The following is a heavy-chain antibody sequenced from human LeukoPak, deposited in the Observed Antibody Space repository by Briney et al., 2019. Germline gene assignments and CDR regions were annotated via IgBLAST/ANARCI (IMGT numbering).Heavy chain of an antibody. CDR3: ARDYTGYFP. CDR2: ISGGGGRT. CDR1: GFMFNKYG. V-gene: IGHV3-23*01. J-gene: IGHJ5*02. D-gene: IGHD3-9*01. Sequence: PGGSLRLSCVASGFMFNKYGMSWVRQAPGKGLEWVSVISGGGGRTYYGDSVKGRFTISRDNSKNTVYLQMNSLRAEDTAVYYCARDYTGYFPWGQGTLVIVSS.